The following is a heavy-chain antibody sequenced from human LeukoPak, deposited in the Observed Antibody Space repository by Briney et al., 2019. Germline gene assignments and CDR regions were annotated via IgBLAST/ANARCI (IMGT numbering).Heavy chain of an antibody. CDR3: ARLIPDYYYYYMDV. J-gene: IGHJ6*03. Sequence: GASVKVSCKASGYTFTGYYMHWVRQAPGQGLEWMGWINPNSGGTNYAQKFQGRVTMTRDTSISTAYMELSRLRSDDTAVYYCARLIPDYYYYYMDVWGKGTTVTISS. D-gene: IGHD3-16*01. CDR1: GYTFTGYY. V-gene: IGHV1-2*02. CDR2: INPNSGGT.